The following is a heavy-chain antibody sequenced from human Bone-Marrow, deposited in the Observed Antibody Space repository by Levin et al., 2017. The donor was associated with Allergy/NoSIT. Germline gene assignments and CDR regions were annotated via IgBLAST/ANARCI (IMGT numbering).Heavy chain of an antibody. Sequence: PSQTLSLTCAASGFTFSSYSMNWVRQAPGKGLEWVSYISSSSSTIYYADSVKGRFTISRDNAKNSLYLQMNSLRAEDTAVYYCARKPPEDYGGNVYYGMDVWGQGTTVTVSS. CDR1: GFTFSSYS. V-gene: IGHV3-48*01. CDR3: ARKPPEDYGGNVYYGMDV. D-gene: IGHD4-23*01. CDR2: ISSSSSTI. J-gene: IGHJ6*02.